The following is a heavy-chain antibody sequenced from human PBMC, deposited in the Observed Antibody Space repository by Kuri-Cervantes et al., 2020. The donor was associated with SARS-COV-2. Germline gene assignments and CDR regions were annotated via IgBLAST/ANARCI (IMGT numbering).Heavy chain of an antibody. D-gene: IGHD2-15*01. CDR1: GFTFDDYA. J-gene: IGHJ4*02. Sequence: LSLTCAASGFTFDDYAMHWVRQAPGKGLEWVSGISWNSGSIGYADSMKGRFTISRDNSKNTLYLQMNSLRAEDTAVYYCAKDLGYCSGGSCYADYFDYWGQGTLVTVSS. V-gene: IGHV3-9*01. CDR2: ISWNSGSI. CDR3: AKDLGYCSGGSCYADYFDY.